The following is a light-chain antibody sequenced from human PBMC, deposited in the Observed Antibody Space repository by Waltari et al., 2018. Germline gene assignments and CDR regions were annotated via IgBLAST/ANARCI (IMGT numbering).Light chain of an antibody. J-gene: IGLJ2*01. CDR3: QVWDSYSDQSVV. Sequence: SYVLTQPPSVSVAPGRTARITCGGNNIGSKSVHWYQQKPGQAPVVVVHDDSDRPSGIPARFSGSNSGNTATLTISRVEDGDEADYYCQVWDSYSDQSVVFGGGTKLTVL. CDR2: DDS. V-gene: IGLV3-21*03. CDR1: NIGSKS.